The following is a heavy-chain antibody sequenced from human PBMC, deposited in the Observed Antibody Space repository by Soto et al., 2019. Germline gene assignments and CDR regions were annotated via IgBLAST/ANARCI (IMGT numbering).Heavy chain of an antibody. Sequence: QVQLVQSGPEVKKPGTSAKVSCKASGVTVNRFAVTWVRQAPGQGFQWLGGITPLFETTNHAQNFQGRATITADESTTTSYVALSGLASEDTAVYYCARGYGGYFDDWGQGTLVIVSS. CDR2: ITPLFETT. D-gene: IGHD4-17*01. CDR3: ARGYGGYFDD. CDR1: GVTVNRFA. J-gene: IGHJ4*02. V-gene: IGHV1-69*01.